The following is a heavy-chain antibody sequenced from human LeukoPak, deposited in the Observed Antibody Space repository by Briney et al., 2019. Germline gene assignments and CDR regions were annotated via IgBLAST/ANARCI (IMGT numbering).Heavy chain of an antibody. J-gene: IGHJ4*02. CDR1: GFTFSSYG. Sequence: GGSLRLSCAASGFTFSSYGMHWVRQAPGKGLEWVAFIRYDGSNKYYADSVKGRFTISRDNSKNTLYLQMNSLRAEDTAVYYCARDPDSNYPFFDYWGQGTLVTVSS. D-gene: IGHD4-11*01. CDR3: ARDPDSNYPFFDY. CDR2: IRYDGSNK. V-gene: IGHV3-30*02.